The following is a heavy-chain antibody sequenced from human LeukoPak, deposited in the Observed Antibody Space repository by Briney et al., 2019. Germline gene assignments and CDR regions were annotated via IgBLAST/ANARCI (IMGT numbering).Heavy chain of an antibody. J-gene: IGHJ5*02. CDR2: ISAYNGNT. V-gene: IGHV1-18*01. CDR1: GYTFSSYG. D-gene: IGHD3-22*01. CDR3: ARDLAYYVSSGYRERWFDP. Sequence: ASVKVSCKASGYTFSSYGISWVRQAPGQGLEWMGWISAYNGNTNYAQKLQGRVTMTTDTSTSTAYMELRSLRSDDTAVYYCARDLAYYVSSGYRERWFDPWGQGTLVTVSS.